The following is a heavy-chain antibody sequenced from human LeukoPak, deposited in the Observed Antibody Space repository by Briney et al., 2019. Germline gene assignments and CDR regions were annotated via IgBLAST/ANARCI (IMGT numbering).Heavy chain of an antibody. CDR2: IYYSGST. D-gene: IGHD1-26*01. Sequence: SETLSLTCTVSGGSISSYYWSWIRRPPGKGLEWIGYIYYSGSTNYTPSLKSRVTISVDTSKNQFSLKLSSVTAADTAVYYCARGGSYYVSASAFDIWGQGTVVTVSS. V-gene: IGHV4-59*01. CDR3: ARGGSYYVSASAFDI. J-gene: IGHJ3*02. CDR1: GGSISSYY.